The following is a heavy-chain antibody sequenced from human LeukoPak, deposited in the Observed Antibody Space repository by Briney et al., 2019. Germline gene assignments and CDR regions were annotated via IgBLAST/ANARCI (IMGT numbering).Heavy chain of an antibody. CDR3: AKSPRRSRDSGLDP. Sequence: GGSLRLSCAASGFTFSSYAMSWVRQAPGKGLEWVSAITGTGGSTYYVASVKGRFTVSRDNSRNTLYLQMSSLRAEDSAMYYCAKSPRRSRDSGLDPWGQGTLVTVSS. CDR2: ITGTGGST. CDR1: GFTFSSYA. V-gene: IGHV3-23*01. D-gene: IGHD1-26*01. J-gene: IGHJ5*02.